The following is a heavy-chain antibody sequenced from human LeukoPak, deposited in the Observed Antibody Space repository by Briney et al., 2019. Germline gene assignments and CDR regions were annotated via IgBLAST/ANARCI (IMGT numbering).Heavy chain of an antibody. V-gene: IGHV4-4*07. J-gene: IGHJ3*02. CDR2: IYTTGST. Sequence: SETLSLTCTVSGGSISSYYWSWIRQPAGKGLEWIGRIYTTGSTNYNPSLKSRVTMSVDTSQNQFSLNLSSLTALDLRVYYCARCGITICAQVLMPAFDIWGQGTMVTVSS. CDR1: GGSISSYY. D-gene: IGHD3-3*01. CDR3: ARCGITICAQVLMPAFDI.